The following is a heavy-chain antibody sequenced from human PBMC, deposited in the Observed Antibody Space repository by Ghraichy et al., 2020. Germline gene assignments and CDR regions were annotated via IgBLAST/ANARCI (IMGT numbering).Heavy chain of an antibody. D-gene: IGHD1-26*01. Sequence: SETLSLTCTVSGGSISSYYWNWIRQPPGRGLEWIGYIYYNGNTTYNPSLKSRVTISTDTSNNQFSLRLSSVTAADTAVYYCARGLNSGHYYYYYYMDVWGKGTTVTVSS. CDR3: ARGLNSGHYYYYYYMDV. J-gene: IGHJ6*03. V-gene: IGHV4-59*01. CDR1: GGSISSYY. CDR2: IYYNGNT.